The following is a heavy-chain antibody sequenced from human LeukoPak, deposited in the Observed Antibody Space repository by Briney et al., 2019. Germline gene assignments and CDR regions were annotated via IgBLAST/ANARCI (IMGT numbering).Heavy chain of an antibody. V-gene: IGHV3-21*01. CDR1: GFTFGTYD. D-gene: IGHD6-13*01. CDR2: ISSGGTYI. CDR3: ARDSGPRIAAAGTDY. J-gene: IGHJ4*02. Sequence: PGGSLRLSCAASGFTFGTYDMNWVRQAPGKGLEWVSSISSGGTYIYYADSVRGRFTISRDNAKKSLYLQMNSLRVEDTAVYYCARDSGPRIAAAGTDYWGQGTLVTVSS.